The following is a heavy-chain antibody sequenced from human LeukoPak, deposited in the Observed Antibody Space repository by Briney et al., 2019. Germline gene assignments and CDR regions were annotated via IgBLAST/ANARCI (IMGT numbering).Heavy chain of an antibody. D-gene: IGHD4-17*01. V-gene: IGHV3-23*01. CDR1: GFTFSDYA. Sequence: GRSLRLSCAASGFTFSDYAMTWVRQTPGKGLEWVSAISGGGDSTDYADSVKGRFTISRDNAKNSLYLQMNSLRAEDTAVYYCARGMTTSNHFDYWGQGTLVTVSS. J-gene: IGHJ4*02. CDR3: ARGMTTSNHFDY. CDR2: ISGGGDST.